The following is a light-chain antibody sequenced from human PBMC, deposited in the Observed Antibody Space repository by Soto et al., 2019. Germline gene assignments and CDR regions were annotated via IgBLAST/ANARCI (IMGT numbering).Light chain of an antibody. V-gene: IGKV3-11*01. CDR3: QQRSNWPWT. J-gene: IGKJ1*01. CDR2: DAS. CDR1: QSVSSY. Sequence: IVLTQSPATLSLSPGERATLSCRASQSVSSYFAWYQQKPGQAPRLLIYDASNRATGIPARFSGSGSGTDFPLTISSLEREDVAVYYCQQRSNWPWTFVQGTKVEIK.